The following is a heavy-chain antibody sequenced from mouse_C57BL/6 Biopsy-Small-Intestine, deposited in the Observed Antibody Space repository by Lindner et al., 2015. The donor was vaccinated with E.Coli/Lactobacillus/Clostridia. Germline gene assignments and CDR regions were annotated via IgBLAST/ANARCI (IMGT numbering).Heavy chain of an antibody. CDR2: IIPMFGTT. Sequence: SVKVSCKASGGTFSSYAISWVRQAPGQGLEWVGGIIPMFGTTSYAQKFQGRVTIIADESTSTAYMELNSLKSEDTAVYYCATLITRHMVVEPTAGGGWFDPWGQGTLVTVSS. CDR1: GGTFSSYA. CDR3: ATLITRHMVVEPTAGGGWFDP. V-gene: IGHV1-81*01. D-gene: IGHD2-1*01. J-gene: IGHJ4*01.